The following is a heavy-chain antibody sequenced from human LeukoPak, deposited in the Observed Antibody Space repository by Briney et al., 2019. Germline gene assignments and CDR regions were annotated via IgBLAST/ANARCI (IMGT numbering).Heavy chain of an antibody. D-gene: IGHD6-19*01. V-gene: IGHV4-38-2*02. CDR1: TFSITERAYY. CDR2: IHHTGTT. J-gene: IGHJ5*01. Sequence: PSETLSLTCAVSTFSITERAYYWAWIRQPPGKGLEWIATIHHTGTTFYNPSLKSRVTMSVDTSKNQFSLKLFSVSAADTAVYYCARDGSGTFHWYDSWGQGTPVTVSS. CDR3: ARDGSGTFHWYDS.